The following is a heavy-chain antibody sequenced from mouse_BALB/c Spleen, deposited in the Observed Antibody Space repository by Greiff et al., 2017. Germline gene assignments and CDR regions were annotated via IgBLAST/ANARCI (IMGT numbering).Heavy chain of an antibody. Sequence: EVKLVESGTVLARPGASVKMSCKASGYTFTSYWMHWVKQRPGQGLEWIGAIYPGNSDTSYNQKFKGKAKLTAVTSTSTAYMELSSLTNEDSAVYYCTRGITTARAWFAYWGQGTLVTVSA. CDR1: GYTFTSYW. CDR3: TRGITTARAWFAY. J-gene: IGHJ3*01. D-gene: IGHD1-2*01. V-gene: IGHV1-5*01. CDR2: IYPGNSDT.